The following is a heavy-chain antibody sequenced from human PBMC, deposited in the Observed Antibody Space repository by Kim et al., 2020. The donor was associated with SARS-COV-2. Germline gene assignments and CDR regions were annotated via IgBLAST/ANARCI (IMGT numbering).Heavy chain of an antibody. CDR1: GFTFSSYG. J-gene: IGHJ6*02. CDR3: AKDRFWSGYYTAYYYYGMDV. D-gene: IGHD3-3*01. V-gene: IGHV3-30*18. Sequence: GGSLRLSCAASGFTFSSYGMHWVRQAPGKGLEWVAVISYDGSNKYYADSVKGRFTISRDNSKNTLYLQMNSLRAEDTAVYYCAKDRFWSGYYTAYYYYGMDVWGQGTTVTVSS. CDR2: ISYDGSNK.